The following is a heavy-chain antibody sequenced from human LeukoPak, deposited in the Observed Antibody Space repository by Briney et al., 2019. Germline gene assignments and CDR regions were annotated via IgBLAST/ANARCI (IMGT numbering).Heavy chain of an antibody. CDR2: IYHSGST. CDR1: GGSISSSNW. V-gene: IGHV4-4*02. J-gene: IGHJ4*02. Sequence: SETLSLTCAVSGGSISSSNWWSWVRQPPGKGLEWIGEIYHSGSTNYNPSLKSRVTISVDTSKNQFSLKLSSVTAAHTAVYYCARLYASGNYWVDFWGQGTLVIVSS. D-gene: IGHD3-10*01. CDR3: ARLYASGNYWVDF.